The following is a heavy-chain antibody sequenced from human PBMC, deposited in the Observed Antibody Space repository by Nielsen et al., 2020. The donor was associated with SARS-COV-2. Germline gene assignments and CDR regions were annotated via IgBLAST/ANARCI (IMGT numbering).Heavy chain of an antibody. CDR1: GFTFSDYY. CDR2: ITSSSTYT. V-gene: IGHV3-11*05. CDR3: AREGRKLPLDY. D-gene: IGHD5-24*01. Sequence: SLKISCVGSGFTFSDYYMSWVRQAPGKGLEWVSYITSSSTYTNYADPVKGRFTISRDNAKNSLSLQMHSLRAEDTAVYYCAREGRKLPLDYWGQGTLVTVSS. J-gene: IGHJ4*02.